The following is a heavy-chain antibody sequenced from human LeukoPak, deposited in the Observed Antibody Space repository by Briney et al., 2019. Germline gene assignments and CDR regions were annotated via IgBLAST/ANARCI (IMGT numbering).Heavy chain of an antibody. J-gene: IGHJ4*02. CDR1: GFTFSDYY. CDR3: ARDYHYYDSSGYYPHPYFDY. Sequence: PGGSLRLSCAASGFTFSDYYMSWIRQAPGKGLEWVSYISSSGSTIYYADSVKGRFTISRDNAKNSLYLQMNSLRAEDTAVYYCARDYHYYDSSGYYPHPYFDYWGQGTLVTVPS. CDR2: ISSSGSTI. D-gene: IGHD3-22*01. V-gene: IGHV3-11*04.